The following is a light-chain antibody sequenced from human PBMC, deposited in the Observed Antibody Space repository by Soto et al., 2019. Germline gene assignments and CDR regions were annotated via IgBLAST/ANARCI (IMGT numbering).Light chain of an antibody. Sequence: DTPTTQSPATVSASVGDRVTIPCRASHSISSWLAWYQQKPGKAPKLLIYDASSLQSGVPSRFSGSGPGTEFTLTISSLQPDDFATYYCQQYNSYPWAFGQGTKVDI. CDR1: HSISSW. V-gene: IGKV1-5*01. CDR3: QQYNSYPWA. J-gene: IGKJ1*01. CDR2: DAS.